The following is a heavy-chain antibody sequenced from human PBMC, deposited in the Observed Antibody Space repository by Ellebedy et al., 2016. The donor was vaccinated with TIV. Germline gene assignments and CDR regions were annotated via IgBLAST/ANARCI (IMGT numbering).Heavy chain of an antibody. CDR3: ASTGREQVDY. Sequence: GESLKISCAASGFTVSSNYMSWVRQAPGKGLEWVSVIYSGGSTYYADTVKGRFTISRDNSKNTLYLQMNSLRAEDTAVYSCASTGREQVDYWGQGTLVTVSS. CDR2: IYSGGST. D-gene: IGHD3-10*01. J-gene: IGHJ4*02. V-gene: IGHV3-53*01. CDR1: GFTVSSNY.